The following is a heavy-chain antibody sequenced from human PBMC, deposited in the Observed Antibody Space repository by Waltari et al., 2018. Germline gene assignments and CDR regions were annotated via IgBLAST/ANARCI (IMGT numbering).Heavy chain of an antibody. D-gene: IGHD2-21*01. CDR3: ARGGGDPTEMVDY. J-gene: IGHJ4*02. Sequence: EVQLVESGGGLIQPGGSLRLSCAASGFTVSSNYMSWVRQAPGKGLEWVSVIYSGGSTYYADSVKGRFTISRDNSKNTLYLQMNSRRAEDTAVYYCARGGGDPTEMVDYWGQGTLVTVSS. CDR2: IYSGGST. V-gene: IGHV3-53*01. CDR1: GFTVSSNY.